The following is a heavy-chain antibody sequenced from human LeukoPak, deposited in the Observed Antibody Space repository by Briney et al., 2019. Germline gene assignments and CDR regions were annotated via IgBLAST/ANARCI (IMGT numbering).Heavy chain of an antibody. J-gene: IGHJ5*02. CDR2: MNPNSGNT. D-gene: IGHD2-15*01. V-gene: IGHV1-8*01. CDR3: ARAGRVVVAATPNWFDP. CDR1: GYTFTSYD. Sequence: GASVKVSCKASGYTFTSYDINWVRQATGQGLEWMGWMNPNSGNTGYAQKFQGRVTMTRNTSISTAYMELSSLRSEDTAVYYCARAGRVVVAATPNWFDPWGQGTLVTASS.